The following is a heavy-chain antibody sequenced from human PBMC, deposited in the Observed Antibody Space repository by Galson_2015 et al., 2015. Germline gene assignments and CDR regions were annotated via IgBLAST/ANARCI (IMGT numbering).Heavy chain of an antibody. CDR3: AKELVDY. V-gene: IGHV3-9*01. Sequence: SLRLSCAASGFTFDDYAMHWVRQAPGKGLEWVSGISWNSGSIGYADSVKGRFTISRDNAKNSLYLQMNSLRAEDTALYYCAKELVDYWGQGTLVTVSS. CDR1: GFTFDDYA. D-gene: IGHD2-15*01. J-gene: IGHJ4*02. CDR2: ISWNSGSI.